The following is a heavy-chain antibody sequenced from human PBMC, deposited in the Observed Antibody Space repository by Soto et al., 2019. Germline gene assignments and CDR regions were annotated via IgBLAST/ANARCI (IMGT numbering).Heavy chain of an antibody. D-gene: IGHD4-17*01. Sequence: QLQLQESGSGLVKPSQTLSLTCAVSGGSISSGGYSWSWIRQPPGKGLEWIGYIYHSGSTYYNPSLKSRVTISVDSSKNQSSLKLSAVTAADTAVYYCASSTVYGMDVWGQGTTVTVSS. CDR3: ASSTVYGMDV. V-gene: IGHV4-30-2*01. J-gene: IGHJ6*02. CDR2: IYHSGST. CDR1: GGSISSGGYS.